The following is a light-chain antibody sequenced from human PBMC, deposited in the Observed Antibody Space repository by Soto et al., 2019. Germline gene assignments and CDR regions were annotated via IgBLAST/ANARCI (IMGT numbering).Light chain of an antibody. J-gene: IGLJ2*01. V-gene: IGLV2-8*01. Sequence: QSALTQPPSASGSPGQSVTISCTGTSSDVGGYNYVSWYQQHPGKVPKLLIYEVSERPSGVPDRFSGSKSGNTASLTVSGLQAEDEADYYCSSYAGTKNFGVFGGGTKVTVL. CDR3: SSYAGTKNFGV. CDR2: EVS. CDR1: SSDVGGYNY.